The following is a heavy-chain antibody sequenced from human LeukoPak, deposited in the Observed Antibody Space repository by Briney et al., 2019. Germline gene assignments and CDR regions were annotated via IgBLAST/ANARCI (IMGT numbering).Heavy chain of an antibody. CDR3: ARYHEVIDP. J-gene: IGHJ5*02. CDR1: GGSISMYY. CDR2: IYTSGST. Sequence: SETLSLTWPLSGGSISMYYWSWIRQPAGKGLEWIGRIYTSGSTNYNPSLRTRSTMSVDTSKNQFSLKWSSLTSGARPVYYVARYHEVIDPRCQGTLVTVSS. V-gene: IGHV4-4*07. D-gene: IGHD1-14*01.